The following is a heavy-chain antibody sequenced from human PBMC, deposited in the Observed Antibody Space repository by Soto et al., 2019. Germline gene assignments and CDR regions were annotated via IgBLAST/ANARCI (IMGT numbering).Heavy chain of an antibody. J-gene: IGHJ4*02. Sequence: GGSLRLSCAASGFTLRSYATTWVRQAPGKGLEWVSTLVGGGGTYYADSVKGRFTISRDNSKNTLYLQMNSLRAEDTAVYYCAKSLEDSDWPPFDYWGQGTLVTVSS. D-gene: IGHD6-6*01. CDR3: AKSLEDSDWPPFDY. V-gene: IGHV3-23*01. CDR2: LVGGGGT. CDR1: GFTLRSYA.